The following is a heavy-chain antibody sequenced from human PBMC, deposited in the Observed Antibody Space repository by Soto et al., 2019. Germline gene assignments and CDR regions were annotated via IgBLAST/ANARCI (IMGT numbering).Heavy chain of an antibody. CDR3: AKALVPAASYYYYYMDV. Sequence: GGSLRLSCAASGFTFSSYAMSWVRQAPGKGLEWVSAISGSGGSTYYADSVKGRFTISRDNSKNTLYLQMNSLRAEDTAVYYCAKALVPAASYYYYYMDVWGKGTTVTVSS. CDR2: ISGSGGST. D-gene: IGHD2-2*01. J-gene: IGHJ6*03. CDR1: GFTFSSYA. V-gene: IGHV3-23*01.